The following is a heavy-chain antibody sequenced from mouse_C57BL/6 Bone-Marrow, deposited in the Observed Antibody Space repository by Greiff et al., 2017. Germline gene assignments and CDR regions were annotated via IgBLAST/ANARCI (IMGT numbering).Heavy chain of an antibody. Sequence: EVQGVESGGGLVQPKGSLKLSCAASGFTFNTYAMHWVRQAPGKGLEWVARIRSKSRNYATYYADSVKDRFTISRDDSQSMLYLQMNNLKTEDTAMYYCVRGGYYDYDGAWFAYWGQGTLVTVSA. D-gene: IGHD2-4*01. CDR1: GFTFNTYA. V-gene: IGHV10-3*01. CDR3: VRGGYYDYDGAWFAY. J-gene: IGHJ3*01. CDR2: IRSKSRNYAT.